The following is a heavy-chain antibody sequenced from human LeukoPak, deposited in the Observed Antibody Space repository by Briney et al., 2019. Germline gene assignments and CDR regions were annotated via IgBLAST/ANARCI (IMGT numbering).Heavy chain of an antibody. V-gene: IGHV3-23*01. J-gene: IGHJ6*02. D-gene: IGHD2-21*01. CDR2: ISGSGGST. Sequence: GGSLRLSCAASGFTFSSYAMSWVRQAPGKGLEWVSAISGSGGSTYYADSVKGRFTISRDNFKNTLYLQMNNLRADDTAVYYCAKDYISYYYYYGMDVWGQGTTVTVSS. CDR3: AKDYISYYYYYGMDV. CDR1: GFTFSSYA.